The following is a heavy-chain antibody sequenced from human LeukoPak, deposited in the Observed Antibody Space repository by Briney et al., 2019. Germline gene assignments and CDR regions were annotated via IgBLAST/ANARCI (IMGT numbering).Heavy chain of an antibody. CDR1: GYTSTSYA. D-gene: IGHD3-3*01. CDR2: IIPIFGTA. Sequence: PGASVKVSCKASGYTSTSYAISWVRQAPGQGLEWMGGIIPIFGTANYAQKFQGRVTITTDESTSTAYMELSSLRSEDTAVYYCARDRWSGYYRTRYYYYYYMDVWGKGTTVTVSS. J-gene: IGHJ6*03. V-gene: IGHV1-69*05. CDR3: ARDRWSGYYRTRYYYYYYMDV.